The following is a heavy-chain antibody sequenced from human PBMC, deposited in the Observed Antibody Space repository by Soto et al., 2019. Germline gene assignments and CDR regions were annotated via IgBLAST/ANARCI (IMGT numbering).Heavy chain of an antibody. D-gene: IGHD3-22*01. CDR3: ARVTQDTYYYDSSGYYLSGDAFDI. J-gene: IGHJ3*02. Sequence: SETLSLTCTVSGGSISSYYWSWIRQPPGKGLEWIGYIYYSGSTNYNPSLKSRVTISVDTSKNQFSLKLSSVTAADTAVYYCARVTQDTYYYDSSGYYLSGDAFDIWGQGTMVTVSS. CDR1: GGSISSYY. CDR2: IYYSGST. V-gene: IGHV4-59*01.